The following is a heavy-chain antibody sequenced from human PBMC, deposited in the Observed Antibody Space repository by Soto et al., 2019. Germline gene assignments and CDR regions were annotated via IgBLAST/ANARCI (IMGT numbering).Heavy chain of an antibody. CDR2: ISYDGSNK. CDR1: GFTFSSYA. J-gene: IGHJ6*02. Sequence: QVQLVESGGGVVQPGRSLRLSCAASGFTFSSYAMHWVRQAPGKGLEWVAVISYDGSNKYYADSVKGRFTISRDNSKNMLYLQMNSLRAEDTAVYYCARPDNSGWYPPYYYYGMHVWGQGTTVTVSS. CDR3: ARPDNSGWYPPYYYYGMHV. D-gene: IGHD6-19*01. V-gene: IGHV3-30-3*01.